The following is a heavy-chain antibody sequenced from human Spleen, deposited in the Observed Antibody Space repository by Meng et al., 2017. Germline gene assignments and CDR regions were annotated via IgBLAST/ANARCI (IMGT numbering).Heavy chain of an antibody. CDR3: AGGGNWFHP. CDR2: INNDGGSR. J-gene: IGHJ5*02. V-gene: IGHV3-74*01. Sequence: EVQLVESGGGLVQPGGSLRLSCAASGFTFRTYGMHWVRQAPGKGLVWVSRINNDGGSRNYADSVKGRFTISRDNARNTVFLQMNSLRAEDTAVYYCAGGGNWFHPWGLGTLVTVSS. CDR1: GFTFRTYG. D-gene: IGHD3-16*01.